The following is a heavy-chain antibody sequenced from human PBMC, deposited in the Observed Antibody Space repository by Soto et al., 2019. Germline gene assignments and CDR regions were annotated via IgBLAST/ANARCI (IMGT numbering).Heavy chain of an antibody. CDR2: INHSGST. CDR1: GGSFSGYY. V-gene: IGHV4-34*01. CDR3: ARGRGSTLYYYMDV. D-gene: IGHD6-13*01. J-gene: IGHJ6*03. Sequence: SETLSLTCAVYGGSFSGYYWSWIRQPPGKGLEWIGEINHSGSTNYNPSLKSRVTISVDTSKNQFSLKLSSVTAADTAVYYCARGRGSTLYYYMDVWGKGTTVTVSS.